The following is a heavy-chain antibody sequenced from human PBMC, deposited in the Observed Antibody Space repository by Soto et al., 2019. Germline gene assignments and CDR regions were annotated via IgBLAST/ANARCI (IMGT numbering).Heavy chain of an antibody. J-gene: IGHJ3*02. Sequence: QVRLQEWGPGLVKPSQTLSLKCSVSGGSITTGGRYWSWIRQLPGKGLEWIGDIYYSGNTYYNASLKSRVTISVEAAKHQFSLKLSSVTAADTAVYYCAQALVFTGGDGFDIWGQGRLVTVSS. D-gene: IGHD1-1*01. CDR3: AQALVFTGGDGFDI. CDR1: GGSITTGGRY. CDR2: IYYSGNT. V-gene: IGHV4-31*02.